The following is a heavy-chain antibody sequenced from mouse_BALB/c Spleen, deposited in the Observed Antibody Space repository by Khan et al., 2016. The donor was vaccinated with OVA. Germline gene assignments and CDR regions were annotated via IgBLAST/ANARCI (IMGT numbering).Heavy chain of an antibody. CDR1: GFTFSSYY. J-gene: IGHJ3*01. V-gene: IGHV5-6-2*01. CDR2: INSNGGST. Sequence: DVKLVESGGGLVKLGGSLKLSCAASGFTFSSYYMSWVRQTPEKRLELVAAINSNGGSTYYPDTVKGRFTISRDNAKNTLYLQMSSLKSEDTALYYCARTVGSSPAWFAYWGQGTLVTVSA. D-gene: IGHD1-1*01. CDR3: ARTVGSSPAWFAY.